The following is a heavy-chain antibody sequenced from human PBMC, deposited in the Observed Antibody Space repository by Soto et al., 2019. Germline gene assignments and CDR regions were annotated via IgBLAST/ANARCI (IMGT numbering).Heavy chain of an antibody. CDR2: ISYDGSNK. CDR3: AKDVKYYDFWSGYYDYYYGMDV. V-gene: IGHV3-30*18. CDR1: RFTFTSHG. Sequence: GGSLRLSCAARRFTFTSHGMQWARQALGNGLEWVAVISYDGSNKYYADSVKGRFTISRDNSKNTLYLQMNSLRAEDTAVYYCAKDVKYYDFWSGYYDYYYGMDVWGQGT. D-gene: IGHD3-3*01. J-gene: IGHJ6*02.